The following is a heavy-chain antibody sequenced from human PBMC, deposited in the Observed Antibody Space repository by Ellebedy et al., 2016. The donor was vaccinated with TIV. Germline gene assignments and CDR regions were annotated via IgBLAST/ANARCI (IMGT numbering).Heavy chain of an antibody. J-gene: IGHJ4*02. V-gene: IGHV1-18*04. Sequence: ASVKVSCKASGYTFTSYGVNWVRQAPGQGLEWMGWISGYNGNTNYAQRLQGRVTMTTDTSTNTAYMELRSLRSDDTAVYYCTRGAKHGDNYLGPTYFFDYWGRGTLVTVSS. CDR1: GYTFTSYG. CDR2: ISGYNGNT. D-gene: IGHD5-24*01. CDR3: TRGAKHGDNYLGPTYFFDY.